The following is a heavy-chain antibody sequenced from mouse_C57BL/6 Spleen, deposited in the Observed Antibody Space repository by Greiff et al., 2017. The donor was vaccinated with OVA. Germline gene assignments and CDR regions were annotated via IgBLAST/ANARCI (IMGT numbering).Heavy chain of an antibody. CDR3: ARNPYDYDDAWLAY. CDR1: GYAFSSSW. CDR2: IYPGDGDT. Sequence: QVQLQQSGPELVKPGASVTISCKASGYAFSSSWMNWVKQRPGKGLEWIGRIYPGDGDTNYNGQFKGQGTLTADNSSSTAYMQLSSLTSEDSAVYYCARNPYDYDDAWLAYWGQGTLVTVSA. J-gene: IGHJ3*01. D-gene: IGHD2-4*01. V-gene: IGHV1-82*01.